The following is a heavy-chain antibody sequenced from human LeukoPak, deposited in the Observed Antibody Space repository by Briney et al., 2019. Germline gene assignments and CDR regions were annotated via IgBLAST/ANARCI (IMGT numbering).Heavy chain of an antibody. CDR3: ARDAVDTANAV. V-gene: IGHV3-74*01. CDR2: FSDDEGRT. D-gene: IGHD5-18*01. Sequence: PGGSLRLSCEVSGFTFSSYWIHWVRQAPGKGLVWVSRFSDDEGRTVYADSVKGRFTISKDNAKNTLYLQMNSLRAEDTAVYYCARDAVDTANAVWGQGTTVTVSS. J-gene: IGHJ6*02. CDR1: GFTFSSYW.